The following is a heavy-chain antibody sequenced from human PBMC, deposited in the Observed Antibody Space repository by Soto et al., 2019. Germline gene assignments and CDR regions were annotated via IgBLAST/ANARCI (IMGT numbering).Heavy chain of an antibody. CDR1: GGTFSSSA. D-gene: IGHD3-22*01. J-gene: IGHJ1*01. CDR3: ARDPYDSSGYNTEYFQH. Sequence: QVQLVQSGAEVKKPGSSVKVSCKASGGTFSSSAISWVRQAPGQGLEWMGGIIPIFGTANYAQKCQGRVTITADKSTSTAYMELSSLRSEDTAVYYCARDPYDSSGYNTEYFQHWGQGTLVTVSS. V-gene: IGHV1-69*06. CDR2: IIPIFGTA.